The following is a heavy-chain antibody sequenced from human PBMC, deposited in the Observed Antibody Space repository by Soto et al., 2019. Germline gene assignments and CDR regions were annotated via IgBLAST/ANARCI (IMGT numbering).Heavy chain of an antibody. CDR2: IIPIFGTA. D-gene: IGHD6-13*01. Sequence: SVKVSCKASGGTFSSYAISWVRQAPGQGLEWMGGIIPIFGTANYAQKFQGRVTITADESTSTAYMELSSLRSEDTAVYYCALEVQQLVAYYFDYWGQGTLVTVSS. V-gene: IGHV1-69*13. CDR3: ALEVQQLVAYYFDY. J-gene: IGHJ4*02. CDR1: GGTFSSYA.